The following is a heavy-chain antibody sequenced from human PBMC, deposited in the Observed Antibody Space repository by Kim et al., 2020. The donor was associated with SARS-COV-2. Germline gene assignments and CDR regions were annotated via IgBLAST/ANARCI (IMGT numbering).Heavy chain of an antibody. CDR2: INPSGGST. J-gene: IGHJ3*02. D-gene: IGHD3-22*01. CDR1: GYTFTSYY. Sequence: ASVKVSCKASGYTFTSYYMHWVRLAPGQGLEWMGIINPSGGSTSYAQKFQGRVTMTRDTSTSTVYMELSSLRSEDTAVYYCARSPSKRISIIVVESAGPDAFDIWGQGTMVTVSS. V-gene: IGHV1-46*03. CDR3: ARSPSKRISIIVVESAGPDAFDI.